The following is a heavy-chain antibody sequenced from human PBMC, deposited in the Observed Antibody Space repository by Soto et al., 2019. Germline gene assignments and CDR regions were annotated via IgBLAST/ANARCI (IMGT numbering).Heavy chain of an antibody. CDR3: AKAPPLSIVLVPRDDNGMDV. Sequence: GGSLRLSCAASGFTFSSYSMNWVRQAPGKGLEWVSYISSSSSTIYYADSVKGRFTISRDNAKNSLYLQMNSLRDEDTAVYYCAKAPPLSIVLVPRDDNGMDVWGQGTTVTVSS. CDR1: GFTFSSYS. CDR2: ISSSSSTI. D-gene: IGHD2-2*01. J-gene: IGHJ6*02. V-gene: IGHV3-48*02.